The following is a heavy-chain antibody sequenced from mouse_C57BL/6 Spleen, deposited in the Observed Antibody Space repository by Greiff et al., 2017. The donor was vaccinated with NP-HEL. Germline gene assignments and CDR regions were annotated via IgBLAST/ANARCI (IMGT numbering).Heavy chain of an antibody. CDR2: INYDGSST. CDR3: ARGRDDYDGLYYFDY. D-gene: IGHD2-4*01. Sequence: EVKVVESEGGLVQPGSSMKLSCTASGFTFSDYYMAWVRQVPEKGLEWVANINYDGSSTYYLASLKSRFIISRDNAKNILYLQMSSLKSEDTATYYGARGRDDYDGLYYFDYWGQGTTLTVSS. CDR1: GFTFSDYY. V-gene: IGHV5-16*01. J-gene: IGHJ2*01.